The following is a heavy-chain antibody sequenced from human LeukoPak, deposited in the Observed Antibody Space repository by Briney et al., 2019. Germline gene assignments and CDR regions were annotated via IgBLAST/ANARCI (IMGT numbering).Heavy chain of an antibody. D-gene: IGHD3-22*01. CDR1: GFTFSSYS. CDR3: ARVKYYYDSSGYYF. Sequence: GGSLRLSCAASGFTFSSYSMMWVRQAPGKGLEWVSYISSSSTTIHYADSVKGRFTISRDNAKNSLYLQMNSLRAEDTAVYYCARVKYYYDSSGYYFWGQGTLVTVSS. V-gene: IGHV3-48*04. CDR2: ISSSSTTI. J-gene: IGHJ4*02.